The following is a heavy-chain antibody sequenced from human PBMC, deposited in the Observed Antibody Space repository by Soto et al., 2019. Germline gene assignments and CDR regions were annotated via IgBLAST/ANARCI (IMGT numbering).Heavy chain of an antibody. Sequence: SETLSLTCTVSGGSISSYYWSWIRQPPGKGLEWIGYIYYSGSTNYNPSLKSRVTISVDTSKNQFSLKLSSVTAADTAVYYCARDPVDDDRFYYWGQGTLVTVYS. CDR1: GGSISSYY. J-gene: IGHJ4*02. CDR2: IYYSGST. D-gene: IGHD1-1*01. CDR3: ARDPVDDDRFYY. V-gene: IGHV4-59*01.